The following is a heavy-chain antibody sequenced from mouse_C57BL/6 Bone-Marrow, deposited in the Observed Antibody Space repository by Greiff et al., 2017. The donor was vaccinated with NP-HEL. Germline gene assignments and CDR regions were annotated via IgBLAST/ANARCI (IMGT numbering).Heavy chain of an antibody. Sequence: EVMLVESGGGLVKPGGSLKLSCAASGFTFSSYAMSWVRQTPEKRLEWVATISDGGSYTYYPDNVKGRFTISRDNAKNNLYLQMSHLKSEDTAMYYCAIGDTTVVAGRGTYAMDYWGQGTSVTVSS. D-gene: IGHD1-1*01. V-gene: IGHV5-4*03. J-gene: IGHJ4*01. CDR3: AIGDTTVVAGRGTYAMDY. CDR1: GFTFSSYA. CDR2: ISDGGSYT.